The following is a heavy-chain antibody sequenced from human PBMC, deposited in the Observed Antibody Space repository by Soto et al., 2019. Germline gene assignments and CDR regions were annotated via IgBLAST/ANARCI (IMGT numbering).Heavy chain of an antibody. Sequence: QVQLVQSGAEVKKPGSSVKVSCKASGGTFSSYAISWVRQAPGQGLEWMGGIIPIFGTANYAQKLQGRVTITADDSTITAYMELTRLRSDDSVLCYCATQGLPNDYYYVLDVWGQGTTVTVSS. CDR2: IIPIFGTA. J-gene: IGHJ6*02. CDR1: GGTFSSYA. CDR3: ATQGLPNDYYYVLDV. D-gene: IGHD5-18*01. V-gene: IGHV1-69*12.